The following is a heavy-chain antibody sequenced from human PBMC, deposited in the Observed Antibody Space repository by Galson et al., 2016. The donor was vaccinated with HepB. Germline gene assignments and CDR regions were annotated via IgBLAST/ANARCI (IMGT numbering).Heavy chain of an antibody. CDR3: AKERLVQRIFDH. Sequence: SLRLSCAASGFVFSNFGLSWVRQAPGKGLEWVASISTRRTTYYSDSVQGRFTISRDNSNNNLYLQTNGLRAEDTAVYYCAKERLVQRIFDHWGQGTLLTVSS. J-gene: IGHJ4*02. V-gene: IGHV3-23*01. CDR1: GFVFSNFG. D-gene: IGHD1/OR15-1a*01. CDR2: ISTRRTT.